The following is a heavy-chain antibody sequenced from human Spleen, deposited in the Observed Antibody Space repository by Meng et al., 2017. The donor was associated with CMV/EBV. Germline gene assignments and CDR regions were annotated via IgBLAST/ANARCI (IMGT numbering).Heavy chain of an antibody. CDR2: ISGSGGST. CDR1: GFTFTSNA. Sequence: SCAASGFTFTSNAMSWVRQAPGKGLEWVSVISGSGGSTYYADSVNGRFTISRDNSKNTLYLQMNSLRAEDTAVYYCAKGASTSCYSHSDSWGQGTLVTVSS. V-gene: IGHV3-23*01. D-gene: IGHD2-2*01. J-gene: IGHJ4*02. CDR3: AKGASTSCYSHSDS.